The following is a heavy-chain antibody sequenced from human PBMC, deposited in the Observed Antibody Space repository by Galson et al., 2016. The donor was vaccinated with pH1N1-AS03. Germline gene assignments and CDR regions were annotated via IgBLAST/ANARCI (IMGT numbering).Heavy chain of an antibody. V-gene: IGHV1-69*04. Sequence: SVKVSCKASGGTFSTNGFTWVRQAPGQGLEWMGRIIPMLGRGNYAQKFQGRVTIIADISTSTTYMELSNLTSEDTAIYDCAGERDSSSSSIFVYWGQGTQVTVAS. J-gene: IGHJ4*02. CDR2: IIPMLGRG. D-gene: IGHD6-6*01. CDR3: AGERDSSSSSIFVY. CDR1: GGTFSTNG.